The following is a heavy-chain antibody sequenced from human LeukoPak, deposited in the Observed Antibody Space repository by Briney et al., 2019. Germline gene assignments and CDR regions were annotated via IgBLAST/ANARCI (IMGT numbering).Heavy chain of an antibody. Sequence: ASVTVSCKASGYTFTSYGISWVRQAPGQGLDWMGWICAYHGNTNYAHKLQGRVTMITATHTSTPYMGLRSLRSDDTAVYYCAREEPYDSSGYYSWGQGTLVTVSS. V-gene: IGHV1-18*01. CDR3: AREEPYDSSGYYS. J-gene: IGHJ4*02. CDR2: ICAYHGNT. D-gene: IGHD3-22*01. CDR1: GYTFTSYG.